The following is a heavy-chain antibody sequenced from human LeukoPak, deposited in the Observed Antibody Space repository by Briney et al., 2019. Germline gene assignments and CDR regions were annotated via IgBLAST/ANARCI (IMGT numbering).Heavy chain of an antibody. CDR2: ISYDGSNK. V-gene: IGHV3-30-3*01. D-gene: IGHD4-11*01. CDR1: GFTFSSYA. J-gene: IGHJ4*02. Sequence: GGSLRLSCAASGFTFSSYAMHWVRQAPGKGLEWVAVISYDGSNKYYADSVKGRFTISRDNSKNTLFLQMNSLRTEDTAAYFCARWGNDYSQFDSWGQGTLVTVS. CDR3: ARWGNDYSQFDS.